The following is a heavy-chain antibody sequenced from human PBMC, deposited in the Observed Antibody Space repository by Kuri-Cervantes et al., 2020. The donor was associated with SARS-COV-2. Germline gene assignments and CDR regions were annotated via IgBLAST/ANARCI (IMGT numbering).Heavy chain of an antibody. V-gene: IGHV3-23*01. CDR3: AKPSRFTGSQPFDY. D-gene: IGHD1-26*01. CDR1: GFTFSSYA. Sequence: GESLKISCEASGFTFSSYAMSWVRQAPGKGLEWVSAVSGSGGSTYYADSVKGRFTISRDNAKDSLYLQMNSLRAEDTAVYYCAKPSRFTGSQPFDYWGQGTLVTVSS. CDR2: VSGSGGST. J-gene: IGHJ4*02.